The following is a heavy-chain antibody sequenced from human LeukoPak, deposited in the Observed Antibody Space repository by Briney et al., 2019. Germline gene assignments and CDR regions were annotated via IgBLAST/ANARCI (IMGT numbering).Heavy chain of an antibody. V-gene: IGHV1-8*01. CDR3: ARGTLRDGYNPEVKDY. CDR2: MDPNCGNT. D-gene: IGHD5-24*01. J-gene: IGHJ4*02. Sequence: GASVKVSCKASGYTFTSYDINWVRQATGQGLEWMGWMDPNCGNTGYAQKFQGRVTMTRNTSISTAYMELSSLRSEDTAVYYCARGTLRDGYNPEVKDYWGQGTLVTVSS. CDR1: GYTFTSYD.